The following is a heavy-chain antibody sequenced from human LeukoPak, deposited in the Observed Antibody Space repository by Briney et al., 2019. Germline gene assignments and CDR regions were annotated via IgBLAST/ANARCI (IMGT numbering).Heavy chain of an antibody. CDR3: AKKRDWFDP. CDR2: IYYTGNT. J-gene: IGHJ5*02. CDR1: GGSISGYY. Sequence: SETLSLTCTVSGGSISGYYWTRIRQPPGEGLEWIGYIYYTGNTNYNPSLKSRVTISVDTSKNQFSLRLSSVTAADTAVYYCAKKRDWFDPWGQGTLVTVSS. V-gene: IGHV4-59*03.